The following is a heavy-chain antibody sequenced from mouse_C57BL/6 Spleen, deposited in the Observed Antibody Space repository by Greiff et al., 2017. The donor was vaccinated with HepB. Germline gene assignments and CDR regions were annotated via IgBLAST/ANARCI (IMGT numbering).Heavy chain of an antibody. CDR2: IDPETGGT. CDR3: TRRLGPTHWYFDV. CDR1: GYTFTDYE. Sequence: VKLVESGAELVRPGASVTLSCKASGYTFTDYEMHWVKQTPVHGLEWIGAIDPETGGTAYNQKFKGKAILTADKSSSTAYMELRSLTSEDSAVYYCTRRLGPTHWYFDVWGTRTTVTVSS. D-gene: IGHD4-1*01. J-gene: IGHJ1*03. V-gene: IGHV1-15*01.